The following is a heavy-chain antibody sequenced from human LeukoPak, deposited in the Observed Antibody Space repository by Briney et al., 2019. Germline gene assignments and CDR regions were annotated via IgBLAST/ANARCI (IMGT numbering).Heavy chain of an antibody. D-gene: IGHD3-3*01. CDR3: ARAKADFWSGFHYYYYYMDV. V-gene: IGHV1-69*13. CDR2: IIPIFGTA. CDR1: GGTFSSYA. J-gene: IGHJ6*03. Sequence: SGKVSCKASGGTFSSYAISWVRQAPGQGLEWMGGIIPIFGTANYAQKFQGRVTITADESTSTAYMELSSLRSEDTAVYYCARAKADFWSGFHYYYYYMDVWGKGTTVTVSS.